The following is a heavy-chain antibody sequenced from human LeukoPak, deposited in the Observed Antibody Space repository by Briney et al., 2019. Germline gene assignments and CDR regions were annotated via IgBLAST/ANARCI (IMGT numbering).Heavy chain of an antibody. J-gene: IGHJ4*03. Sequence: GSLRLSCAASGFTFSNYWMTWVRQAPGKGLEWVANIKQDGSEKHYVDSVKGRFTISRDNAKNSLYLQVNSLRAEDTAVYYCARRYCSGGSCYSYFDYWGQGTTVTVSS. V-gene: IGHV3-7*01. CDR3: ARRYCSGGSCYSYFDY. D-gene: IGHD2-15*01. CDR1: GFTFSNYW. CDR2: IKQDGSEK.